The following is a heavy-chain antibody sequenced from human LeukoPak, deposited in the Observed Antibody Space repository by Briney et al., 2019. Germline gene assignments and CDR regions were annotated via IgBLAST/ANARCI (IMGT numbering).Heavy chain of an antibody. CDR3: ARGRWLQLNYFYY. CDR1: GVSFSSYY. CDR2: INHSGST. Sequence: SETLSLTCAASGVSFSSYYLSWIRQAPGKGLEWIGEINHSGSTNYHPSLKRRVTISVETTKNQFSLKLSSVTAADTAVYYCARGRWLQLNYFYYWGQGALVTVSS. J-gene: IGHJ4*02. V-gene: IGHV4-34*01. D-gene: IGHD5-24*01.